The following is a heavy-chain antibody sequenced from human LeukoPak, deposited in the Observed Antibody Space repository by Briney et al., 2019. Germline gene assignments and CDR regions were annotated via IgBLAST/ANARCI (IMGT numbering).Heavy chain of an antibody. CDR1: GYTFIDYA. Sequence: ASVKVSCKASGYTFIDYAMNWVRQAPGQGLEWMGWIKTTTGNPTYAQGFTGRFVFSLDTSVSTAYLQISSLKAEDTAVYYCARDPQWELRYWGQGTLVTVSS. J-gene: IGHJ4*02. CDR2: IKTTTGNP. D-gene: IGHD1-26*01. CDR3: ARDPQWELRY. V-gene: IGHV7-4-1*02.